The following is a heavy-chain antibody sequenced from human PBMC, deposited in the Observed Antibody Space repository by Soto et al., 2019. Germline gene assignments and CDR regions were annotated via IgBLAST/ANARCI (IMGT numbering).Heavy chain of an antibody. V-gene: IGHV3-30-3*01. D-gene: IGHD3-3*01. J-gene: IGHJ6*02. CDR3: ARDGNFWSGYPSVAGYYGMDV. CDR2: ISYDGSNK. CDR1: GFTFSSYA. Sequence: GGSLRLSCAASGFTFSSYAMHWVRQAPGKGLEWVAVISYDGSNKYYADSVKGRFTISRDNSKNTLYLQMNSLRAEDTAVYYCARDGNFWSGYPSVAGYYGMDVSGQATTVTVSS.